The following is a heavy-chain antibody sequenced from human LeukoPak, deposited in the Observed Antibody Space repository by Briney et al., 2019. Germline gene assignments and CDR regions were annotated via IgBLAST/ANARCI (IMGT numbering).Heavy chain of an antibody. CDR3: ARGGRWELPRPYAFDI. J-gene: IGHJ3*02. D-gene: IGHD1-26*01. CDR1: GYTFTSYG. CDR2: ISAYNGHT. Sequence: AAVKVSCKASGYTFTSYGISWVRQAPGQGLEWMGWISAYNGHTNYAQKLQGRVTMTTDTSTSTAYMELRSLRSDDTAVYYCARGGRWELPRPYAFDIWGQGTMVTVSS. V-gene: IGHV1-18*01.